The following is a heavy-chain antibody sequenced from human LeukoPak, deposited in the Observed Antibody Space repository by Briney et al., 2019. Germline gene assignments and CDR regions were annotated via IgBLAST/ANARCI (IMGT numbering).Heavy chain of an antibody. CDR2: FYHGGST. J-gene: IGHJ4*02. D-gene: IGHD5-12*01. V-gene: IGHV4-38-2*02. CDR1: GDSISSGSFY. CDR3: ARHIGDY. Sequence: SETLSLTCTVSGDSISSGSFYWSWIRQPPGKGLEWIGTFYHGGSTYYNPSLKSRVTISVDTSKNQFSLNLTSVTAADTAVYYCARHIGDYWGQGTLVTVSS.